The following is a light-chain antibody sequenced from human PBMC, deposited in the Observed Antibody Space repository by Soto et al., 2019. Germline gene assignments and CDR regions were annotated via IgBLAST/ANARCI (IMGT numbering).Light chain of an antibody. CDR3: QQYYSNPL. Sequence: DIVMTQSPDSLAVSLGERATINCKSSQSVLYSSNNKNYLAWYQQKPGQPPKLLIYWASTRESGFPDRFSGSGSGTDFTLTISSLQAEDVAVYYCQQYYSNPLFGPGTKV. CDR1: QSVLYSSNNKNY. J-gene: IGKJ3*01. CDR2: WAS. V-gene: IGKV4-1*01.